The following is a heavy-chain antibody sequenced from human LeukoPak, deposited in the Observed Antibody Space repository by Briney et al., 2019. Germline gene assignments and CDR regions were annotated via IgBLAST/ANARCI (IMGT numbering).Heavy chain of an antibody. CDR3: ARDYDSSGYYDY. J-gene: IGHJ4*02. CDR1: GGSISSYY. Sequence: ETLSLTCTVSGGSISSYYWSWVRQAPGKGLEWVANIKQDGGEKYYVDSVKGRFTISRDNAKNSLYLQMNSLRAEDTAVYYCARDYDSSGYYDYWGQGTLVTVSS. D-gene: IGHD3-22*01. CDR2: IKQDGGEK. V-gene: IGHV3-7*01.